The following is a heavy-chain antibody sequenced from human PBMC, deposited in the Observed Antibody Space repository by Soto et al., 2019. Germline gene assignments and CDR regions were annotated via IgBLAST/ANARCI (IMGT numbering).Heavy chain of an antibody. CDR1: GFTFSSYG. CDR2: ISYDGSNK. V-gene: IGHV3-30*18. Sequence: GGSLRLSCAASGFTFSSYGMHWVRQAPGKGLEWVAVISYDGSNKYYADSVKGRFTISRDNSKNTLYLQMNSLRAEDTAVYHCAKDLQRAWQQPDPSDYWGQGTLVTVSS. D-gene: IGHD6-13*01. CDR3: AKDLQRAWQQPDPSDY. J-gene: IGHJ4*02.